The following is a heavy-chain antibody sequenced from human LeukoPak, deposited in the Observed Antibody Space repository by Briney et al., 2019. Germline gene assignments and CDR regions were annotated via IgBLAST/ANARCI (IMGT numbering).Heavy chain of an antibody. CDR2: IRSGGGGT. V-gene: IGHV3-23*01. CDR1: GFTFSNYA. CDR3: ARDPNGDYVGAFEM. D-gene: IGHD4-17*01. J-gene: IGHJ3*02. Sequence: GGSLRLSCAAPGFTFSNYAMIWVRQAPGRGLEWVSAIRSGGGGTLYADSVKGRFTISRDNSKNTPFLQMNNMRAEDTAVYYCARDPNGDYVGAFEMWGPGTKVTVS.